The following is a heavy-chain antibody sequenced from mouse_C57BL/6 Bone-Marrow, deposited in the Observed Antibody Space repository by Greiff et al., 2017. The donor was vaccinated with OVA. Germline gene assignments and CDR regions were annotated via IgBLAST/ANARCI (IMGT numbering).Heavy chain of an antibody. CDR1: GFTFSSYG. CDR2: ISSGGSYT. Sequence: EVQVVESGGDLVKPGGSLKLSCAASGFTFSSYGMSWVRQTPDKRLEWVATISSGGSYTYYPDSVKGRFTISRDNAKNTLYLQMSSLKSEDTAMYYCARHVWEDTYWGQGTTLTVSS. D-gene: IGHD4-1*01. V-gene: IGHV5-6*01. CDR3: ARHVWEDTY. J-gene: IGHJ2*01.